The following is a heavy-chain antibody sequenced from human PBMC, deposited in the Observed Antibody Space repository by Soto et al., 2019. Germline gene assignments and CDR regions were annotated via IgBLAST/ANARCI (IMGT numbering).Heavy chain of an antibody. CDR2: TRNKANSYTT. Sequence: EVQLVESGGGLVQPGGSLRLSCAASGFTFSDPYMDWVRQAPGKGLEWVGRTRNKANSYTTEYAASVKGRFTISRDDSRNSLYMQMNSVKTEDTAVYYCAIIMTHSWYFDLWGRGTLVTVSS. CDR3: AIIMTHSWYFDL. CDR1: GFTFSDPY. V-gene: IGHV3-72*01. J-gene: IGHJ2*01. D-gene: IGHD3-16*01.